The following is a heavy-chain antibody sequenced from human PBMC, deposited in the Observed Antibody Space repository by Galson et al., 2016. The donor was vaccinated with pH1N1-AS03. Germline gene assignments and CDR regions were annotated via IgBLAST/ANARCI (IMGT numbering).Heavy chain of an antibody. Sequence: LRLSCAASGFSFSIYWMHWVRQAPGKGLVWVSRINSDGRSTSYADSVKGRFTISRDNAKNTLYLQMNSLRAEDTAVYYCARWIGGVGATKYYFDYWGQGTLVTVSS. CDR1: GFSFSIYW. V-gene: IGHV3-74*01. CDR3: ARWIGGVGATKYYFDY. D-gene: IGHD1-26*01. J-gene: IGHJ4*02. CDR2: INSDGRST.